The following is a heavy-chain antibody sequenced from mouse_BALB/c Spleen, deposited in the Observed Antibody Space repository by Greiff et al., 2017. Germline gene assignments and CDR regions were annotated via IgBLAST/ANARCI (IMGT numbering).Heavy chain of an antibody. Sequence: EVQLQESGPGLVKPSQSLSLTCTVTGYSITSDYAWNWIRQFPGNKLEWMGYISYSGSTSYNPSLKSRISITRDTSKNQFFLQLNSVTTEDTATYYCARWGLYRYDAWFAYWGQGTLVTVSA. V-gene: IGHV3-2*02. CDR3: ARWGLYRYDAWFAY. CDR2: ISYSGST. CDR1: GYSITSDYA. D-gene: IGHD2-14*01. J-gene: IGHJ3*01.